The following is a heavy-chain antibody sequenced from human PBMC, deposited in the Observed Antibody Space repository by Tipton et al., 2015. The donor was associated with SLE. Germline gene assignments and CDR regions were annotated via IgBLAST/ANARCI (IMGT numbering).Heavy chain of an antibody. CDR1: GGSISSHY. Sequence: TLSLTCTVSGGSISSHYWSWIRQAPGKGLEWIGYMYYSGITNYNPSLNSRLSISVDTSKNQFSLKLSSVTAADTAVYYCARLVAIGDSTSWYDYFDYWGQGSLVTVSS. D-gene: IGHD6-13*01. J-gene: IGHJ4*02. CDR2: MYYSGIT. V-gene: IGHV4-59*11. CDR3: ARLVAIGDSTSWYDYFDY.